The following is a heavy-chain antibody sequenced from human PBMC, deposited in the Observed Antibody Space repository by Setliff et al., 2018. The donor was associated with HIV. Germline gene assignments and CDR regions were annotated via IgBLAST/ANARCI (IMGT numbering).Heavy chain of an antibody. CDR2: IHHTGST. V-gene: IGHV4-59*02. Sequence: LSLTCTVSDDSVSTFYWNWIRQPPGKGLEWIGFIHHTGSTVSNPSLKSRVTILMDLSRNQLSLHLASVTTADTAVYFRAPGEGVASTYYHDWGQGTQVTVSS. CDR3: APGEGVASTYYHD. D-gene: IGHD3-3*01. CDR1: DDSVSTFY. J-gene: IGHJ4*01.